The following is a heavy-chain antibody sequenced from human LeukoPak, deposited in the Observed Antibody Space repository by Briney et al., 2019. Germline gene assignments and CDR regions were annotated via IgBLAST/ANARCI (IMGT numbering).Heavy chain of an antibody. V-gene: IGHV1-8*03. D-gene: IGHD3-3*01. Sequence: ASVKVSCKASGYTFTSYDIIWVRHATGQGLEWMGWVTPNSGNTGYAQKFQGRVTITTDTSINTAYMELSSLRSEDTTVYYCARGDYDFSRAFDIWGQGTMVTVSS. CDR1: GYTFTSYD. J-gene: IGHJ3*02. CDR2: VTPNSGNT. CDR3: ARGDYDFSRAFDI.